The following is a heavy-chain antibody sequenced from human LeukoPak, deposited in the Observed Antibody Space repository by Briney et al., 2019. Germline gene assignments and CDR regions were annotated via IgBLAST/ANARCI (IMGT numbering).Heavy chain of an antibody. CDR1: GGSISSGDYY. Sequence: SETLSLTCTVSGGSISSGDYYWSWIHQPPGKGLEWIGYIYYSGSTYYNPSLKSRVTISVDTSKNQFSLKLSSVTAADTAVYYCARGRFLEWRNYYYGMDVWGQGTTVTVSS. CDR3: ARGRFLEWRNYYYGMDV. J-gene: IGHJ6*02. D-gene: IGHD3-3*01. V-gene: IGHV4-30-4*01. CDR2: IYYSGST.